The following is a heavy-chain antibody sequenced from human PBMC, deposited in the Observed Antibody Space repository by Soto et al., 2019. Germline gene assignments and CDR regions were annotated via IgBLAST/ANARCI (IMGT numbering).Heavy chain of an antibody. CDR1: GGSISSSSYY. V-gene: IGHV4-39*01. D-gene: IGHD6-6*01. CDR2: IYYSGST. CDR3: ASKHGYSSSWGT. J-gene: IGHJ5*02. Sequence: QLQLQESGPGLVKPSETLSLTCTVSGGSISSSSYYWGWIRQPPGKALEWIGSIYYSGSTYYNPSLKSRVTISVDTSKNQLSLKLSSVTAADTAVYYCASKHGYSSSWGTWGQGTLVTVSS.